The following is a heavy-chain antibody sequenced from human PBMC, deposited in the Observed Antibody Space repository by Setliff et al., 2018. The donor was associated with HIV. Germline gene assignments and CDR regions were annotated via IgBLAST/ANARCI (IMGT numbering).Heavy chain of an antibody. CDR2: IWYDGSNK. CDR1: GFAFSSYG. J-gene: IGHJ6*03. V-gene: IGHV3-33*08. CDR3: TRYGSGRSAGNNYYYNYMDV. D-gene: IGHD3-10*01. Sequence: GGSLRLSCAASGFAFSSYGMHWVCQAPGKGLEWVAVIWYDGSNKYYADSVKGRFTISRDNSKNTLFLQMNSLRPEDTAVYYCTRYGSGRSAGNNYYYNYMDVWGKGTTVTVSS.